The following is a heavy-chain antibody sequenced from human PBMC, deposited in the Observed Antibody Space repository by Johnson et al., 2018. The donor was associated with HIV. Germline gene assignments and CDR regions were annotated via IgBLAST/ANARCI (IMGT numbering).Heavy chain of an antibody. J-gene: IGHJ3*02. CDR3: AKGLGWELLTHDAFDI. CDR2: INWNGGSI. V-gene: IGHV3-20*04. CDR1: GFTFDDYG. D-gene: IGHD1-26*01. Sequence: EVQLVESGGGVVRPGGSLRLSCAASGFTFDDYGMSWVRQAPGKGLEWVSGINWNGGSIGYADSVKGRFTISRDNAKNSLYLQMNSLRAEDTALYYCAKGLGWELLTHDAFDIWGQGTMVTVSS.